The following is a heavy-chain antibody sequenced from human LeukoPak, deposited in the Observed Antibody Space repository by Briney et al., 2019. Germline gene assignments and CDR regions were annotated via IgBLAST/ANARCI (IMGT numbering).Heavy chain of an antibody. CDR1: GYTFTSYG. CDR3: ARGPSGSGSYMVDY. V-gene: IGHV1-8*01. CDR2: MNPNSGNT. J-gene: IGHJ4*02. Sequence: ASVKVSCKASGYTFTSYGINWVRQATGQGLEWMGWMNPNSGNTGFAQKFQGRVAMTRNTSISTAYMELSSLRFEDTAIYYCARGPSGSGSYMVDYWGQGTLVTVSS. D-gene: IGHD1-26*01.